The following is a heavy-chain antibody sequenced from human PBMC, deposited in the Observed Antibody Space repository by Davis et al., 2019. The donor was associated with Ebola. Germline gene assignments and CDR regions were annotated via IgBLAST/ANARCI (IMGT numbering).Heavy chain of an antibody. V-gene: IGHV3-43*02. J-gene: IGHJ6*02. D-gene: IGHD6-13*01. CDR2: ISAHGDKT. CDR3: AKIEAAGPLYDYYLSYGLDV. Sequence: GGSLRLSCAASGFTFDDYAMHWVRHAPGKGLEWVALISAHGDKTDYADAVKGRFTVSRDNIKKSLYLQMNGLRSEDTALYFCAKIEAAGPLYDYYLSYGLDVWGQGTTVTVSS. CDR1: GFTFDDYA.